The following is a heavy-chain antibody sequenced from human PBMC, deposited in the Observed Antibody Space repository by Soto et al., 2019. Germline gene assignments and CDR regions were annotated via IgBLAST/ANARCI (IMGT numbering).Heavy chain of an antibody. V-gene: IGHV4-34*01. CDR2: INHSGST. D-gene: IGHD2-15*01. J-gene: IGHJ5*02. CDR1: GGSFSGYY. CDR3: AREGLGSDWFDP. Sequence: TSETLSLTYAVYGGSFSGYYWSWIRQPPGKGLEWIGEINHSGSTNYNPSLKSRVTISVDTSKNQFSLKLSSVTAADTAVYYCAREGLGSDWFDPWGQGTLVTVSS.